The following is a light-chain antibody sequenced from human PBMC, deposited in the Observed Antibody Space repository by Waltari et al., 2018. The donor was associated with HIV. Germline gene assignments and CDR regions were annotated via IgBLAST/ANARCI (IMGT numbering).Light chain of an antibody. CDR2: RHT. CDR3: QSYDGTLSVWV. J-gene: IGLJ3*02. V-gene: IGLV1-40*01. CDR1: TSNIDAGYE. Sequence: QSVLTQPPSVSGAPGQRVSLSCAGQTSNIDAGYEVHWYLQLPGSAPKLLIHRHTARPSGSPDRVSGSRSGASASLAITGLQVEDEGDYYCQSYDGTLSVWVFGGGTKLTVL.